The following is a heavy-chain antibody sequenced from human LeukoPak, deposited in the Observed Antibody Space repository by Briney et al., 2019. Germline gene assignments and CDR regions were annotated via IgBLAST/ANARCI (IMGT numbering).Heavy chain of an antibody. Sequence: SETLSLTCAVYGESFSGYYCTWIRQPPGKGQEWIGEINHSGSTHYHPSLKHRVTISVDTSKNQFSLKPSSVTAADRAVSYCPRGRKRRYQLAPSSFAPWGQGHLVIVS. CDR1: GESFSGYY. J-gene: IGHJ5*02. CDR2: INHSGST. D-gene: IGHD2-2*01. V-gene: IGHV4-34*01. CDR3: PRGRKRRYQLAPSSFAP.